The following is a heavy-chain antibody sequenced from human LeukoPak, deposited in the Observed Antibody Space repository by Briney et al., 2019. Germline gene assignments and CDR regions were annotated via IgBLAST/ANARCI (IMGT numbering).Heavy chain of an antibody. CDR2: ISPDGRNI. CDR1: GFTFSSYW. V-gene: IGHV3-74*01. D-gene: IGHD1-7*01. Sequence: PGGSLRLSCAASGFTFSSYWMSWVRQAPGKGPAWVSHISPDGRNIAYADSVKGRFTISRDSAKNTLYLQMNSLRVGDTAVYYCVRDGGGTTPYDCWGQGTLVTVSS. CDR3: VRDGGGTTPYDC. J-gene: IGHJ4*02.